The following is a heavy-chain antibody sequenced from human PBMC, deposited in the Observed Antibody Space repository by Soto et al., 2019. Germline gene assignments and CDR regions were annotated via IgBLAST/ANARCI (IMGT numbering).Heavy chain of an antibody. CDR2: IYSNGGT. J-gene: IGHJ4*02. Sequence: LQLQESGPGVVKPSETLSLACSVSGGSIRSNDYFWGWVRQPPGKGLEWIASIYSNGGTYDGPSLKSRATVSIDTSKNQFFLTVRSVTAADTAVYYCASFLVGATARNDFDSWGQGTLVTISS. D-gene: IGHD2-8*02. V-gene: IGHV4-39*01. CDR3: ASFLVGATARNDFDS. CDR1: GGSIRSNDYF.